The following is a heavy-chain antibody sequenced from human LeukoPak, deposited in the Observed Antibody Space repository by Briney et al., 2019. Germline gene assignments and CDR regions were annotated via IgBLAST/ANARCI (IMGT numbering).Heavy chain of an antibody. Sequence: TGGSLRLSSAASGFTFSSYGMHWVRQAPGKGLEWVAVISYDGSNKYYADSVKGRFTISRDNSKNTLYLQMNSLRAEDTAVYYCAKSEGGIVVVPAGNYYYYYGMDVWGQGTTVTVSS. CDR1: GFTFSSYG. D-gene: IGHD2-2*01. V-gene: IGHV3-30*18. CDR2: ISYDGSNK. J-gene: IGHJ6*02. CDR3: AKSEGGIVVVPAGNYYYYYGMDV.